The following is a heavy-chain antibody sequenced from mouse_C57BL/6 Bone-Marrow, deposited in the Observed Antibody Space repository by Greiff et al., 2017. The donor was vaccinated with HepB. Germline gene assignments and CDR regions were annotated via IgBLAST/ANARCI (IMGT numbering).Heavy chain of an antibody. CDR2: ISDGGSYT. Sequence: EVQVVESGGGLVKPGGSLKLSCAASGFTFSSYAMSWVRQTPEKRLEWVATISDGGSYTYYPDNVKGRFTISRDNAKNNLYLQMSHLKSEDTAMYYCARDLCDYDYWYFDVWGTGTTVTVSS. CDR3: ARDLCDYDYWYFDV. V-gene: IGHV5-4*01. J-gene: IGHJ1*03. D-gene: IGHD2-4*01. CDR1: GFTFSSYA.